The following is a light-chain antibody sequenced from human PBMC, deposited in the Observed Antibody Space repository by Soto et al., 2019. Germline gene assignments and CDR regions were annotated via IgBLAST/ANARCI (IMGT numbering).Light chain of an antibody. Sequence: EIVLTQSPATLSLSPGERATLSCRASQSVSSYLAWYQQKPGQAPRLLISDASNRATGIPAGFSGSGSGTDFTLTISSLEPEDFAVYYCQQRSNWAGTFGGGNKVEIK. CDR1: QSVSSY. CDR3: QQRSNWAGT. V-gene: IGKV3-11*01. J-gene: IGKJ4*01. CDR2: DAS.